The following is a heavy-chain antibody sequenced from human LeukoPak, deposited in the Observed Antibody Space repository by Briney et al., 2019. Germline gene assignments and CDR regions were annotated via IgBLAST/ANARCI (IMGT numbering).Heavy chain of an antibody. Sequence: SVKVSCKASGGTFSSYAISWVRQAPGQGLEWMGGIIPIFGTANYAQKFQGRVTITADKSTSTAYMELSSLRSEDTAVYYCARGLQENLAWLQAFSAFDIWGQGTMVTVSS. CDR2: IIPIFGTA. J-gene: IGHJ3*02. D-gene: IGHD6-19*01. V-gene: IGHV1-69*06. CDR1: GGTFSSYA. CDR3: ARGLQENLAWLQAFSAFDI.